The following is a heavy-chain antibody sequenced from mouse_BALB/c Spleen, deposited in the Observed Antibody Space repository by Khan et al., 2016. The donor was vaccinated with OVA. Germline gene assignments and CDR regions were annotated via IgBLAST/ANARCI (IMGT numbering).Heavy chain of an antibody. CDR3: ASAYYRYDDYYAMDY. CDR1: GFSLSRYN. CDR2: IWGGGGT. D-gene: IGHD2-14*01. V-gene: IGHV2-6-4*01. Sequence: QVQLKESGPGLVAPSQSLSITCTVSGFSLSRYNIHWVRQPPGKGLEWLGMIWGGGGTDYNSTLKSRLSISKDNSKSQVFLKMNSLETDDTAMYYCASAYYRYDDYYAMDYWGQGTSVTVSS. J-gene: IGHJ4*01.